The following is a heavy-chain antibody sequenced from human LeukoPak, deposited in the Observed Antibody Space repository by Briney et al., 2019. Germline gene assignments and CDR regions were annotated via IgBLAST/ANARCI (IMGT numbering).Heavy chain of an antibody. CDR1: GFSFRDYA. D-gene: IGHD2-2*01. J-gene: IGHJ4*02. CDR3: ARRFSTLTSPLDY. Sequence: PGRSLRLSCEASGFSFRDYAMHWVRQAPGKGLDWVAVISYDGSDKIYADSVKGRFTISRDNFKNTLYLQMNSLRLDDTATYYCARRFSTLTSPLDYWGQGTLVTVSS. CDR2: ISYDGSDK. V-gene: IGHV3-30*04.